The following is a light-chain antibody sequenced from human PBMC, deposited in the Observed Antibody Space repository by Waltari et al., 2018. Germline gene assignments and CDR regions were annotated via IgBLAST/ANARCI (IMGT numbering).Light chain of an antibody. V-gene: IGLV1-40*01. CDR3: QSYDSTLRVSV. Sequence: QSALTQPPSVSGAPGQWVSISCTGSSSNIGAGYDVHWYQQLPGAAPKLLTQGNSNRPSGVPDRFSGSKSGTSASLAIAGLQAEDEADYYCQSYDSTLRVSVFGGGSRLTVL. CDR1: SSNIGAGYD. J-gene: IGLJ2*01. CDR2: GNS.